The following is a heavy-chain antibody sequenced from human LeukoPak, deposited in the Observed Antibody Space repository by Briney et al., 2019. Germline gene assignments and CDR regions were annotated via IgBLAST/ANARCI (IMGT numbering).Heavy chain of an antibody. Sequence: SGPTLVNPPQTLTLTCTFSGFSLSTSGGGVAWIRQPPGKALEWLAFLYRNDDKRYRPSLKSRLTITKDTSKNQVVLTMTNMDPVDTATYYCAHIGDYVADYWGQGTRVTVSS. V-gene: IGHV2-5*01. CDR1: GFSLSTSGGG. D-gene: IGHD3-10*02. J-gene: IGHJ4*02. CDR3: AHIGDYVADY. CDR2: LYRNDDK.